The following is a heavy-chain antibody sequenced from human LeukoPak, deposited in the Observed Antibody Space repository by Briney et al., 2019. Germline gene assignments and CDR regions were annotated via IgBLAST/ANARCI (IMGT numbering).Heavy chain of an antibody. D-gene: IGHD3-3*01. CDR1: GFIFSSYA. CDR2: ISGSGSST. J-gene: IGHJ3*02. Sequence: GGSLRLSCAASGFIFSSYAMSWVRQAPWKGLEWVSGISGSGSSTYYGDSVKGRFTISRDNSKNTLYLQMNSLRAEDTAVYYCAKEIARGYDFWSGSYAFDIWGQGTMVTVSS. CDR3: AKEIARGYDFWSGSYAFDI. V-gene: IGHV3-23*01.